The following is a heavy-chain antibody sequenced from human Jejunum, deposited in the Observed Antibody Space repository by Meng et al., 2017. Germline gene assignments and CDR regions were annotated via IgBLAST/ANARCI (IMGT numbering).Heavy chain of an antibody. J-gene: IGHJ4*02. Sequence: QVQLVQAGAEGKKPGSSGKASCKASGGTFSSYEIRWVRQAPGQGLEWMGGLIPVFGTPSYAQKFQGRVTITADRSTSTVYMELSSLTSEDTAVYYCARERSSGWYTLDYWGQGTLVTVSS. CDR3: ARERSSGWYTLDY. CDR1: GGTFSSYE. V-gene: IGHV1-69*06. D-gene: IGHD6-19*01. CDR2: LIPVFGTP.